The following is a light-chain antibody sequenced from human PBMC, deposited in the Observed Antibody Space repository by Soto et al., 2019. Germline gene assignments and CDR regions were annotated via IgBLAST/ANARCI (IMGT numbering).Light chain of an antibody. V-gene: IGLV2-14*01. CDR1: SSDVGGYIW. CDR2: DVY. Sequence: HSVLTQPASLSGSPGQSITISCTGTSSDVGGYIWVSWYQHHPGKAPKLVIYDVYQRPSGVSSRFSGSKSGNTAFLTISGLQTEDEADYYCVSYTSRSTYVFGSGTKVTVL. CDR3: VSYTSRSTYV. J-gene: IGLJ1*01.